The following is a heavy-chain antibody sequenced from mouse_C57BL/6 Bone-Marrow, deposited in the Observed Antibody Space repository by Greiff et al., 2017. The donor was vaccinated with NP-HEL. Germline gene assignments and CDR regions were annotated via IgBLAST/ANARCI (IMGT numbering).Heavy chain of an antibody. V-gene: IGHV1-80*01. D-gene: IGHD1-1*01. CDR2: IYPGDGDT. J-gene: IGHJ4*01. CDR3: ARGDYGSSRFGYAMDY. CDR1: GYAFSSYW. Sequence: VTLQESGAELVKPGASVKISCKASGYAFSSYWMNWVKERPGTGLEWIGQIYPGDGDTKYHGKFKGQATLTADKSSSTAYMQVSSLTSEDSAVYFCARGDYGSSRFGYAMDYWGQGTSVTVSS.